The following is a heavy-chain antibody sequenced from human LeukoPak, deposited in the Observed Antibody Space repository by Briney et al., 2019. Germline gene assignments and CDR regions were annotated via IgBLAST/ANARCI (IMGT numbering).Heavy chain of an antibody. CDR3: AKDLGVSGWYFDL. CDR2: ISASGGST. CDR1: GFAFSSYA. J-gene: IGHJ2*01. D-gene: IGHD6-25*01. Sequence: GGSPRLSRAASGFAFSSYAMSWVRQAPGKGLEWVSTISASGGSTYFADSVKGRFTISRDNSKNTLYLQMNSLRAEDTAIYYCAKDLGVSGWYFDLWGRGTLVTVSS. V-gene: IGHV3-23*01.